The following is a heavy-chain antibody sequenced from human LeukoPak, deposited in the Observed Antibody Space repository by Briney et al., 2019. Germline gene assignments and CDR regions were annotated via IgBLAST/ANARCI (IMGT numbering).Heavy chain of an antibody. V-gene: IGHV3-23*01. D-gene: IGHD1-26*01. J-gene: IGHJ4*02. CDR3: ARDSGSYPPFDY. CDR1: GFTFSNYV. CDR2: ISDSGGST. Sequence: GGTLRLSCAASGFTFSNYVMSWVRQAPGKGLEWVSTISDSGGSTYYADSVKGRFTISRDNSKNTLYLQMNSLRAEDTAVYYCARDSGSYPPFDYWGQGTLVTVSS.